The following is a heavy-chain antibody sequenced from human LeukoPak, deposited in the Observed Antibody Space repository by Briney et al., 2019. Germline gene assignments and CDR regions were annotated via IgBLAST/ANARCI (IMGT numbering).Heavy chain of an antibody. V-gene: IGHV3-21*01. D-gene: IGHD6-13*01. CDR2: ISSSSSYI. CDR3: ARDQEQQLVPDAFDI. J-gene: IGHJ3*02. CDR1: GFTFSSYS. Sequence: GGSLRLSCAASGFTFSSYSMNWVRQAPGKGLEWVSSISSSSSYIYYADPVKGRFTISRDNAKNSLYLQMNSLRAEDTAVYYCARDQEQQLVPDAFDIWGQGTMVTVSS.